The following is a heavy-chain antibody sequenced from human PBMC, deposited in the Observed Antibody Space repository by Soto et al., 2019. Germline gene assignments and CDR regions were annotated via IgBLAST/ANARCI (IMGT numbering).Heavy chain of an antibody. CDR3: ARRSYCSSTSCYVNSQVPFDY. V-gene: IGHV4-39*01. D-gene: IGHD2-2*01. J-gene: IGHJ4*02. Sequence: QLQLQESGPGLVKPSETLSLTCTVSGGSISSSSYYWGWIRQPPGKGLEWIGSIYYSGSTYYNPSLKGRVTVSVDTSKNQFSLKLSSVTAADTAVYYCARRSYCSSTSCYVNSQVPFDYWGQGTLVTVSS. CDR1: GGSISSSSYY. CDR2: IYYSGST.